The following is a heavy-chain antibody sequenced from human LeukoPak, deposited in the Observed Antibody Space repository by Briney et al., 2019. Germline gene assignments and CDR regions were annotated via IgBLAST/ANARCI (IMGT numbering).Heavy chain of an antibody. CDR3: ARDFPMNYDILTGYFRTPDWFDP. V-gene: IGHV3-7*01. CDR2: VNRDGSET. Sequence: GGSLRLSCAASGFALSSHWMTWVRQVPGRGPEWVANVNRDGSETYYLDSVKGRFTISKDNAKNSLYLQMNSLRAEDTAVYYCARDFPMNYDILTGYFRTPDWFDPWGQGTLVTVSS. D-gene: IGHD3-9*01. CDR1: GFALSSHW. J-gene: IGHJ5*02.